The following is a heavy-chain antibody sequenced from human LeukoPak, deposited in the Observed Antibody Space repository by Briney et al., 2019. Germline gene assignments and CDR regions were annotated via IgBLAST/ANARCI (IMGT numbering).Heavy chain of an antibody. V-gene: IGHV1-2*02. CDR2: INPNSGVT. Sequence: GASVKVSCKASGYTFTGYYMHWVRQAPGQGLEWMGWINPNSGVTNYAQKFQGRVTMTRDTSISTTYMELSRLRSDGTAVYYCARGSGSPPIRRGYWGQGTLVTVSS. D-gene: IGHD3-10*01. CDR1: GYTFTGYY. J-gene: IGHJ4*02. CDR3: ARGSGSPPIRRGY.